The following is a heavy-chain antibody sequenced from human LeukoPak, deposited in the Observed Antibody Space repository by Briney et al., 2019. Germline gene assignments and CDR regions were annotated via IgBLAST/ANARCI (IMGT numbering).Heavy chain of an antibody. CDR3: ARTPLIELYYYYGMDV. D-gene: IGHD1-7*01. CDR2: ISYDGSNK. V-gene: IGHV3-30-3*01. CDR1: GFTFSSYA. J-gene: IGHJ6*02. Sequence: GRSLRLSCAASGFTFSSYAMHWVRQAPGKGLEWVAVISYDGSNKYYADSVRGRFTISRDNSKNTLYLQMNSLRAEDTAVYYCARTPLIELYYYYGMDVWGQGTTVTVSS.